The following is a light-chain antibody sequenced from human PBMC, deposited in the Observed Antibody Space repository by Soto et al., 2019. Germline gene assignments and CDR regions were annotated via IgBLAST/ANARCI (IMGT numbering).Light chain of an antibody. Sequence: AIQMTQSPSSLSASVGDRVTITCRASQGIGNDLAWYQQKPGKAPKFLIYDASILQSGVPSRFSGSGSGTDFTLTIISLQPEGFATYYCLQDYNYPYTFGQGTKLEI. CDR1: QGIGND. CDR3: LQDYNYPYT. CDR2: DAS. V-gene: IGKV1-6*02. J-gene: IGKJ2*01.